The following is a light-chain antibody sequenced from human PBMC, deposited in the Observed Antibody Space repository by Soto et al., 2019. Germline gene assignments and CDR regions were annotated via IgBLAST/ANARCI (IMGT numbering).Light chain of an antibody. V-gene: IGLV1-44*01. CDR2: SNK. J-gene: IGLJ3*02. CDR3: AAWDDSLNGWV. Sequence: QSVLTQPPSASGTPGQRVTISCSGSSSNIGSNTVNWYQQLPGTAPKLLIYSNKQRPSGVPDRFSGSKSGTSASLAISGLQSGDEADYYCAAWDDSLNGWVFGGGTKVTVL. CDR1: SSNIGSNT.